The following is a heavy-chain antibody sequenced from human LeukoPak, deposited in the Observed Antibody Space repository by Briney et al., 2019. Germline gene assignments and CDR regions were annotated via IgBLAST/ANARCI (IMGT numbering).Heavy chain of an antibody. D-gene: IGHD1-26*01. V-gene: IGHV3-72*01. CDR3: ARASRSGSYFFY. Sequence: GGSLRLSCAASGFTFSDHYMDWVRQTPGKGLEWVGRSRNKANSYTTEYAASVKGRFTISRDDSKNSLFLQMNSLKTDDTAVYYCARASRSGSYFFYWGQGTLVTVSS. CDR2: SRNKANSYTT. CDR1: GFTFSDHY. J-gene: IGHJ4*02.